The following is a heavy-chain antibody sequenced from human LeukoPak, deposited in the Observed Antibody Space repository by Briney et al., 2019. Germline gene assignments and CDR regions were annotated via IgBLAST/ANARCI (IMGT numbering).Heavy chain of an antibody. CDR1: GYTFTGYY. D-gene: IGHD1-26*01. CDR3: ATDHLVGATEVEDAFDI. V-gene: IGHV1-2*04. Sequence: ASVKVSCKASGYTFTGYYMHWVRQAPGQGLEWMGWINPNSGGTNYAQKFQGWVTMTRDTSISTAYMELSRLRSEDTAVYYCATDHLVGATEVEDAFDIWGQGTMVTVSS. CDR2: INPNSGGT. J-gene: IGHJ3*02.